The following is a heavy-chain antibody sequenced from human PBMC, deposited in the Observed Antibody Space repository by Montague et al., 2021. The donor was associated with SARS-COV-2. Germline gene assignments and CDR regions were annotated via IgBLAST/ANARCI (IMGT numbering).Heavy chain of an antibody. CDR2: INPNIGDT. D-gene: IGHD5-18*01. Sequence: SVKVSCTASGYTFSGFYIHLVRQAPVQGLEWMGRINPNIGDTKDXQIXHDRVTVTRDTSISTVYMELSRLTSDDTAVYYCARDGDGYGYDFDYWGQGSLVTVSS. J-gene: IGHJ4*02. CDR1: GYTFSGFY. V-gene: IGHV1-2*06. CDR3: ARDGDGYGYDFDY.